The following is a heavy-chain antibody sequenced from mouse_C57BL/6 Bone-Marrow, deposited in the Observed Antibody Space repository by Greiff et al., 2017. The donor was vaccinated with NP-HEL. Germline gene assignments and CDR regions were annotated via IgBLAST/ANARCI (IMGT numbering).Heavy chain of an antibody. CDR1: GYTFTSYW. Sequence: QVQLQQPGAELVKPGASVKMSCKASGYTFTSYWITWVKQRPGQGLEWIGDIYPGSGSTNYNEEFKSKATLTVDTSSSTAYMQLSSLTSEDSAVYYCARKSYGSSYNYWGQGTTLTVSS. V-gene: IGHV1-55*01. CDR3: ARKSYGSSYNY. CDR2: IYPGSGST. J-gene: IGHJ2*01. D-gene: IGHD1-1*01.